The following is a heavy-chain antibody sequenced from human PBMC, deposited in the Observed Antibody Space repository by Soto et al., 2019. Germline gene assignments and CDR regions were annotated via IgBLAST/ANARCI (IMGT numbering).Heavy chain of an antibody. CDR1: GFRLADYA. CDR2: INWNGVNK. D-gene: IGHD3-16*01. CDR3: AMDVGRSGEFWSFVES. V-gene: IGHV3-9*01. Sequence: WLRLSCAVYGFRLADYAMHWVRQAQGKGLEWVSGINWNGVNKGYVGCVLGEFPTSRDNAQKPLYLQINYLRPKDTAFYFCAMDVGRSGEFWSFVESGGQRALAGVSS. J-gene: IGHJ4*02.